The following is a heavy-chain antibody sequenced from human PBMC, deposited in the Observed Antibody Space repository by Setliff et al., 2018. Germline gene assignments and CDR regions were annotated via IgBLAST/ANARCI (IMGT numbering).Heavy chain of an antibody. J-gene: IGHJ4*02. CDR1: GGSITSYY. V-gene: IGHV4-59*01. CDR3: ARQPSSGSYYNPRPYYFDY. D-gene: IGHD3-10*01. CDR2: IYYSGST. Sequence: SETLSLTCTVSGGSITSYYWSWIRQPPGKGLEYIGYIYYSGSTNYNPSLKSRVTISVDTSKNQFSLNLRSVTAADTAVYYCARQPSSGSYYNPRPYYFDYWGQGTLVTVSS.